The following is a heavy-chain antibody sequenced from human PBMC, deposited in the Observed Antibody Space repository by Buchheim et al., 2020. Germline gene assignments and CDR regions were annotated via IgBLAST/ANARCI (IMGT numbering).Heavy chain of an antibody. V-gene: IGHV3-30-3*01. CDR1: GFTFSSYA. CDR3: ARDVGGRVGDY. CDR2: ISYDGSNK. Sequence: QVQLVESGGGVVQPGRSLRLSCAASGFTFSSYAMHWVRQAPGKGLEWVAVISYDGSNKYYADSVKGRFTISRDNSKHTLYLQMNSLRAEDTAVYYCARDVGGRVGDYWGQGTL. J-gene: IGHJ4*02. D-gene: IGHD2-15*01.